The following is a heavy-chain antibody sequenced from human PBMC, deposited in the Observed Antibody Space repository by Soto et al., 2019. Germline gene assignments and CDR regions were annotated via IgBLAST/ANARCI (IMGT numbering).Heavy chain of an antibody. D-gene: IGHD1-1*01. CDR3: AKGRGQNWNFEY. CDR2: ISHSGGTT. CDR1: GFTFNNYA. J-gene: IGHJ4*01. V-gene: IGHV3-23*01. Sequence: EVQLLESGGGSVQPGGSLRLSCVSSGFTFNNYAMHWVRRPPGKGLEWVSSISHSGGTTYYADSVKGRLAIARDSLLNTLYLQMNGLRAEDTAVYYCAKGRGQNWNFEYWGHGTLVNV.